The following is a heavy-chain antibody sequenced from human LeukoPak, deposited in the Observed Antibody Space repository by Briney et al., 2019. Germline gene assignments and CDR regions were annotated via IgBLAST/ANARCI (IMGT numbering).Heavy chain of an antibody. CDR2: IIDSGGST. V-gene: IGHV3-23*01. CDR3: ANAGDATSPGGSFDS. D-gene: IGHD3-16*01. Sequence: PGGSLRLSRAASGFSFSSYAMSWVRQAPGKRLEWVSAIIDSGGSTYYADSVKGRLTISRDNTKNTLYLQMNSLRAEDTAIYYCANAGDATSPGGSFDSWGQGTLVTVSS. CDR1: GFSFSSYA. J-gene: IGHJ4*02.